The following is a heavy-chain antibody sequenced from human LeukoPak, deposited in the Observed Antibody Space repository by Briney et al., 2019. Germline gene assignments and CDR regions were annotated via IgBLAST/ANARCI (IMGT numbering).Heavy chain of an antibody. Sequence: GGSLSLSCAASGFTFSSYAMSWVRQAPGKGLEWVSAISGSGGSTYYADSVKGRFTISRDNSKNTLYLQMNGLRAEDTAVYYCARDILEQQLVHGYWGQGTLVTVSS. V-gene: IGHV3-23*01. CDR3: ARDILEQQLVHGY. J-gene: IGHJ4*02. CDR1: GFTFSSYA. CDR2: ISGSGGST. D-gene: IGHD6-13*01.